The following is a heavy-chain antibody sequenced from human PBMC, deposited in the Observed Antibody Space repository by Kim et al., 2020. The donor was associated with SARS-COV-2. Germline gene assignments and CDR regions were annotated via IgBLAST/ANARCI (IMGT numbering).Heavy chain of an antibody. CDR2: ISSSGSTI. J-gene: IGHJ6*02. D-gene: IGHD1-26*01. V-gene: IGHV3-11*01. Sequence: GGSLRLSCAASGFTFSDYYMSWIRQAPGKGLEWVSYISSSGSTIYYADSVKGRFTISRDNAKNSLYLQMNSLRAEDTAVYYCARAAGGGESWEPNDYYYYYGMDVWGQGTTVTVSS. CDR3: ARAAGGGESWEPNDYYYYYGMDV. CDR1: GFTFSDYY.